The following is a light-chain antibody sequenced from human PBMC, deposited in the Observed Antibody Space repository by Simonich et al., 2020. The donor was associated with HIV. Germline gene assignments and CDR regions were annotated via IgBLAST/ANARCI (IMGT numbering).Light chain of an antibody. Sequence: DIQMTQSPSTLSASVGDRVTITCRASQSISSWLAWYQQKPGEAPKLLIYKASTLKSGAPSRFSGSGSGTEFTLTISSLQPDDFATYYCQQFNSYSYTLGQGTKLEIK. CDR1: QSISSW. J-gene: IGKJ2*01. CDR3: QQFNSYSYT. CDR2: KAS. V-gene: IGKV1-5*03.